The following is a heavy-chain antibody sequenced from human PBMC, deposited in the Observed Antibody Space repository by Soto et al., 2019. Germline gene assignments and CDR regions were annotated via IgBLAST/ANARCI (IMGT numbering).Heavy chain of an antibody. CDR1: GYTFTSYG. D-gene: IGHD4-4*01. J-gene: IGHJ5*02. CDR3: ARVYTVTTRGPWFDP. Sequence: QVQLVQSGAEVKKPGASVKVSCKASGYTFTSYGISWVRQAPGQGLEWMGWISAYNGNTNYAQKLQGRVTMTTDTSTSTAYMELRNLRSDDTAVYYCARVYTVTTRGPWFDPWGQGTLVTVSS. V-gene: IGHV1-18*01. CDR2: ISAYNGNT.